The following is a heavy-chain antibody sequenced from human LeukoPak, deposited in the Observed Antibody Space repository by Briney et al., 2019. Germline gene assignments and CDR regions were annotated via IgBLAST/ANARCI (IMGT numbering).Heavy chain of an antibody. CDR1: GFTFGIHG. D-gene: IGHD2-21*02. CDR2: ISTSSTCI. CDR3: ARDRCSNSDCPFDY. J-gene: IGHJ4*02. V-gene: IGHV3-21*06. Sequence: PGGSLRLSCVGSGFTFGIHGMNWVRQAPGKGLEWVSFISTSSTCIKYADSLKGRFTVSRDNVKSSLYLQMSSLTAEDTAVYYCARDRCSNSDCPFDYWGQGTLVTVSS.